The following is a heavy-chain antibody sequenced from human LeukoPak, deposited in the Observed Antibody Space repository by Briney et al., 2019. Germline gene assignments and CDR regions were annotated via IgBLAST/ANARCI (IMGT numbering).Heavy chain of an antibody. J-gene: IGHJ5*02. CDR1: GYTFTSYY. V-gene: IGHV1-46*01. D-gene: IGHD6-13*01. CDR3: ARGRDSDSWYFDCFDT. Sequence: GASVKVSCKASGYTFTSYYMHWVRQAPGQGLEWMGIINPSGGSTSYAQKFQGRVSMTRDTSISTAYMELSSLRSDDTAVYYCARGRDSDSWYFDCFDTWGKKPLVTVSS. CDR2: INPSGGST.